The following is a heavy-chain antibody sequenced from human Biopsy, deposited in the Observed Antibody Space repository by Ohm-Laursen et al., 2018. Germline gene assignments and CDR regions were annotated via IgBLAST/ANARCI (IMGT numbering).Heavy chain of an antibody. J-gene: IGHJ4*02. Sequence: SLRLSCAASGFTFSSYGIHWIRQAPGKGLEWVAAISDDGTNKIYADSVMGRFTISRNNSMNTLYLQMNSLRVEDTAVYYCARDERDMATFDYWGQGTLVTVSS. CDR1: GFTFSSYG. D-gene: IGHD5-24*01. CDR3: ARDERDMATFDY. V-gene: IGHV3-33*01. CDR2: ISDDGTNK.